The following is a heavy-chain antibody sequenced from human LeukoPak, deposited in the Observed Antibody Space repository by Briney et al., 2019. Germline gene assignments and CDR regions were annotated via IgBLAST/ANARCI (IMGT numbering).Heavy chain of an antibody. CDR3: VRDQGTWEYDL. CDR1: GFILSSYV. CDR2: INSSGSSI. J-gene: IGHJ5*02. Sequence: PGGSLRLSCAASGFILSSYVMNWVRQAPRKGLEWVSYINSSGSSIYYAVSVRGRFTISRDNAKNSLYLQMNTLRAEDTAVYYCVRDQGTWEYDLWGQGPLVSVSS. D-gene: IGHD1-1*01. V-gene: IGHV3-48*03.